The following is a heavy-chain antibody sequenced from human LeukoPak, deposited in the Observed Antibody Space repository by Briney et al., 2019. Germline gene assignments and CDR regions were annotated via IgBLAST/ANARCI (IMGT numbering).Heavy chain of an antibody. D-gene: IGHD3-16*01. CDR1: GFTFSSYA. CDR2: ISYDGSNK. Sequence: GGSLRLSCAASGFTFSSYAMHWVRQAPGKGLEWVAVISYDGSNKYYADSVKGRFTISRDNSKNTLYLQMNSLRAEDTAVYYCARDLKYDYVWGSYGTWGQGTLVTVSS. V-gene: IGHV3-30-3*01. J-gene: IGHJ4*02. CDR3: ARDLKYDYVWGSYGT.